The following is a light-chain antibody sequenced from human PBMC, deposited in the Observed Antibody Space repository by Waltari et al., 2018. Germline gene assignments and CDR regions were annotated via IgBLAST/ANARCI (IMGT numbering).Light chain of an antibody. J-gene: IGLJ2*01. CDR2: DVS. V-gene: IGLV2-14*01. CDR3: SSYTSSSTPVV. Sequence: QSALTQPAPVSGSPGQSILIPCTGTSSDGGGYNYVSLYQQHPGKAPKLLIYDVSNRPSGVSNRFSGSKSGNTASLTISGLQAEDEADYYCSSYTSSSTPVVFGGGTKLTVL. CDR1: SSDGGGYNY.